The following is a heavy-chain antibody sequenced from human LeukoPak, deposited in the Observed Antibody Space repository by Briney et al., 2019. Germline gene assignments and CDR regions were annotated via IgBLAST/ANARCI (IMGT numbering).Heavy chain of an antibody. CDR3: ARVDCSSTSCRTYYFDY. V-gene: IGHV3-74*01. D-gene: IGHD2-2*01. J-gene: IGHJ4*02. CDR2: INSDGSST. Sequence: GGSLRLSCVASGFTFSSYWMHWVRQAPGKGLVWVSRINSDGSSTSYADSVKGRFTISRDNAKNTLYLQMNSLRAEDTAVYYCARVDCSSTSCRTYYFDYWGQGTLVTVSS. CDR1: GFTFSSYW.